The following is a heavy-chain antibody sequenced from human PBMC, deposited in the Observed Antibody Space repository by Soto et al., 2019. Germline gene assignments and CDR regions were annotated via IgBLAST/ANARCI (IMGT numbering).Heavy chain of an antibody. Sequence: EVQLVESGGGVIQPGGSLRLSCAASGFTVISTYMSWVRQAPGKGLEWVSFMYSGGSTYYADSVKGRFTIYRDNSKNNLYREMNSLRVEDTAVYYCARGGQVRGGMDVWGQGTTVTVSS. CDR2: MYSGGST. J-gene: IGHJ6*02. V-gene: IGHV3-53*01. CDR1: GFTVISTY. CDR3: ARGGQVRGGMDV.